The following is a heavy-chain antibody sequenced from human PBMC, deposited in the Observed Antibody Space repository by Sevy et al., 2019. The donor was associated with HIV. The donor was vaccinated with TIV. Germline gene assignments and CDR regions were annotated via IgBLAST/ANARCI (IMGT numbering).Heavy chain of an antibody. CDR3: ARGGLGDIVVPNEYYYYYGMDV. Sequence: ASVKVSCKASGGTFSSYAISWVRQAPGQGLEWMGGIIPIFGTANYAQKFQDRVTITADESTSTAYMELSSLRSEDTAVYYCARGGLGDIVVPNEYYYYYGMDVWGQGTTVTVSS. CDR2: IIPIFGTA. J-gene: IGHJ6*02. D-gene: IGHD2-2*01. V-gene: IGHV1-69*13. CDR1: GGTFSSYA.